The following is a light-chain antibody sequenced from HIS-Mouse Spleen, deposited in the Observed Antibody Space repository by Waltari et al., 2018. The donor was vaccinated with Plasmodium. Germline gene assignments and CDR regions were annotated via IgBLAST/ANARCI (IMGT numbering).Light chain of an antibody. CDR3: QQYNNWSFT. CDR1: QSVSSN. CDR2: GAS. J-gene: IGKJ3*01. V-gene: IGKV3-15*01. Sequence: EIVMTQSPATLSVSPGERATLTCRASQSVSSNLAWYQQEPGQAPRLLIYGASTRATGIPARFSGSGSGTEFTLTISGLQSEDFAVYYCQQYNNWSFTFGPGTKVDIK.